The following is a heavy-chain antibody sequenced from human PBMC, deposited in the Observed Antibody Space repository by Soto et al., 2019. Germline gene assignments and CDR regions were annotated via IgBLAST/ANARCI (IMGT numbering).Heavy chain of an antibody. CDR1: GFPFDYYS. J-gene: IGHJ6*02. V-gene: IGHV3-9*01. Sequence: GGSLILSCAASGFPFDYYSMHWVRQAPGKGLEWVSGISWNSGTIDYADSVKGRFTISRDNAKNSLYLQMDSLRAEDTALYFCAKGPTVVSGMDVWGQGTTVTVSS. D-gene: IGHD4-17*01. CDR2: ISWNSGTI. CDR3: AKGPTVVSGMDV.